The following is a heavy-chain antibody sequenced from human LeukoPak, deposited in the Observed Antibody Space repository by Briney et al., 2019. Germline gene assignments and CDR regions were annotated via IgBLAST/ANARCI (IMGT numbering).Heavy chain of an antibody. CDR3: ARAVRLGSFDP. D-gene: IGHD3-16*01. V-gene: IGHV4-39*07. J-gene: IGHJ5*02. Sequence: SETLSLTCTVSGDSISSSSYYWGWIRQPPGKGLEWIGSIYYSGSTYYNPSLKSRVTISVDTSKNQFSLKLSSVTAADTAVYYCARAVRLGSFDPWGQGTLVTVSS. CDR2: IYYSGST. CDR1: GDSISSSSYY.